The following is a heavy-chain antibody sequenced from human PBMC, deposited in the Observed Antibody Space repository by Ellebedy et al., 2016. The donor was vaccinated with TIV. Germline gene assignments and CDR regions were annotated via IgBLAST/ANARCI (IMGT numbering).Heavy chain of an antibody. Sequence: GGSLRLSCAASGFTFGGYSMNWVRQAPGKGLEWISYIFTTGSTTVYADSVKGRFTVSRDNARNSLYLQMNSLRAEDTAVYYCARDFATMIVVAWDYYYGMDVWGQGTTVTVSS. V-gene: IGHV3-48*01. D-gene: IGHD3-22*01. CDR3: ARDFATMIVVAWDYYYGMDV. J-gene: IGHJ6*02. CDR2: IFTTGSTT. CDR1: GFTFGGYS.